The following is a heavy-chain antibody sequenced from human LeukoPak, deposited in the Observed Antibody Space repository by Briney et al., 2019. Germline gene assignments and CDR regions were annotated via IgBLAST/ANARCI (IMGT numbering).Heavy chain of an antibody. CDR1: GFTFSDYY. J-gene: IGHJ4*02. CDR3: ARAKPKNMVRGLIMRRESRYYFDY. Sequence: GGSLRLSCAASGFTFSDYYMSWIRQAPGKRLEWVSYFNSSGYTIYYADSVKGRFTISRDNAKNSLYLQMNSLRAEDTGVYYCARAKPKNMVRGLIMRRESRYYFDYWGQGTLVTVSS. CDR2: FNSSGYTI. V-gene: IGHV3-11*01. D-gene: IGHD3-10*01.